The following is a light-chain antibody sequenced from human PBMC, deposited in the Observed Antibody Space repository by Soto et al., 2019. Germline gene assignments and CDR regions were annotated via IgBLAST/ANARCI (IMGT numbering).Light chain of an antibody. CDR1: QSISSY. V-gene: IGKV1-39*01. Sequence: IHMTQSPSSLSASVGHRVTITCRASQSISSYLNWYQQKQGKAPKLLIYAASSLQSGVPSRFSGSGYGTDFNLTISSLQTEDFATYYCQQSYSTPRTFGQGTRLEIK. CDR2: AAS. J-gene: IGKJ5*01. CDR3: QQSYSTPRT.